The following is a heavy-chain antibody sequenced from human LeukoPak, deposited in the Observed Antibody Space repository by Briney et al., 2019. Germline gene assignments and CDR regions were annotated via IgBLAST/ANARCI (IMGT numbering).Heavy chain of an antibody. D-gene: IGHD4-11*01. J-gene: IGHJ5*02. CDR2: IYWDDDK. Sequence: SGPTLVNPTQTLTLTCTFSGFSLSTSGVGVGWIRQPPGKALEWLALIYWDDDKRYSPSLKSRLTITKDTSKNQVVLTVTNMDPVDTATYYCAHRPPGEVKNDYWWFDPWGQGTLVTVSS. CDR3: AHRPPGEVKNDYWWFDP. V-gene: IGHV2-5*02. CDR1: GFSLSTSGVG.